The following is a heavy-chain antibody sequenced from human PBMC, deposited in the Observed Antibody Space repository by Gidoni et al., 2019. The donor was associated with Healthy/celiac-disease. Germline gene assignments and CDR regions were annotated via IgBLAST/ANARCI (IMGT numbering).Heavy chain of an antibody. D-gene: IGHD3-3*01. J-gene: IGHJ3*02. CDR1: GFTFSSHA. V-gene: IGHV3-23*05. Sequence: HLLESGGGLVQPWGSLPLHCAASGFTFSSHAMNGLTQAPGKGLVWFAGIHHTGASRYYADSVTVRFTISRDDSKNKVYLQASSLTAGDTATYYWARDRETLYYTNTFDIWGPGTVVTVS. CDR3: ARDRETLYYTNTFDI. CDR2: IHHTGASR.